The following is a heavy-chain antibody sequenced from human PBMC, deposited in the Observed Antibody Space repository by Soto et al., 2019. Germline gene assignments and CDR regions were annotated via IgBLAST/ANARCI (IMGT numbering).Heavy chain of an antibody. J-gene: IGHJ6*02. CDR3: ARDRSSSWYPPYYVMDV. CDR2: IPYAGGNK. V-gene: IGHV3-33*05. D-gene: IGHD6-13*01. Sequence: QVQLVESGGGVVQPGRSLRLSCAASGFTFSSYGMHWVRQAPGKGLEWVAVIPYAGGNKYYADSVKGRFTISRDNSKNTLYLHMDSLRAEDTAVYYCARDRSSSWYPPYYVMDVWGQGTTVSVSS. CDR1: GFTFSSYG.